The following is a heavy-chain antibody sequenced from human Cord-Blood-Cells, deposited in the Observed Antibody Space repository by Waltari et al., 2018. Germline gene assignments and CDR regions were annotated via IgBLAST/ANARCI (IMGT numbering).Heavy chain of an antibody. CDR1: GFTVSSDY. V-gene: IGHV3-53*01. CDR3: ARKYSYGYYFDY. D-gene: IGHD5-18*01. Sequence: EVQLVESGGGLIQPGGSLRLSCAASGFTVSSDYMRWVRQAPGKGLEWVSVIYSGGSTYYADSVKGRFTISRDNSKNTLYLQMNSLRAEDTAVYYCARKYSYGYYFDYWGQGTLVTVSS. J-gene: IGHJ4*02. CDR2: IYSGGST.